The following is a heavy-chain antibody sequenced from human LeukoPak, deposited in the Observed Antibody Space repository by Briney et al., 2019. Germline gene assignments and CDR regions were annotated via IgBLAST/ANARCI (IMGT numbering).Heavy chain of an antibody. CDR3: ARAAFGGVIVIPGYNWFDP. J-gene: IGHJ5*02. V-gene: IGHV3-21*01. CDR1: GFTFSSYS. D-gene: IGHD3-16*02. CDR2: ISSSSSYI. Sequence: GGSPRLSCAAPGFTFSSYSMNWVRQAPGKGLEWVSSISSSSSYIYYADSVKGRFTISRDNAKNSLYLQMNSLRAEDTAVYYCARAAFGGVIVIPGYNWFDPWGQGTLVTVSS.